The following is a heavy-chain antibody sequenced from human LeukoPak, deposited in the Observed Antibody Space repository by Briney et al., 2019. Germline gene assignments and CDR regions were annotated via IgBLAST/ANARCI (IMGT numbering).Heavy chain of an antibody. Sequence: GGSLRLSCAASGFTVSINYMSWVRQAPGKGLEWDSVIYSGGNTYYADSVKGRFTISRDNSKNTVYLQMNSLRAEDTAVYYCARGETSSYDYWGQGTLVTVSS. CDR1: GFTVSINY. CDR3: ARGETSSYDY. D-gene: IGHD2-2*01. V-gene: IGHV3-53*01. J-gene: IGHJ4*02. CDR2: IYSGGNT.